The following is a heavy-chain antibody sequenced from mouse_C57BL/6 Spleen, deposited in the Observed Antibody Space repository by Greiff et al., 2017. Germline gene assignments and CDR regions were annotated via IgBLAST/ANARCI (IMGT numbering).Heavy chain of an antibody. V-gene: IGHV7-3*01. CDR2: IRNKANGYTT. CDR3: ARSTNDYDEPYYAMDY. CDR1: GFTFTDYY. D-gene: IGHD2-4*01. Sequence: EVKLVESGGGLVQPGGSLSLSCAASGFTFTDYYMSWVRQPPGKALEWLGFIRNKANGYTTEYSASVKGRFTISRDNSQSILYLQMNALRAEDSATYDCARSTNDYDEPYYAMDYWGQGTSVTVSS. J-gene: IGHJ4*01.